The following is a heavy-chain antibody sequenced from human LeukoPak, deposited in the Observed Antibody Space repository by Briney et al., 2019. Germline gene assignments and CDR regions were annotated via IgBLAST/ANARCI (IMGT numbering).Heavy chain of an antibody. CDR3: ASSRSCDWDNWFDP. J-gene: IGHJ5*02. CDR1: GYTFTSYG. D-gene: IGHD2-21*02. Sequence: ASVKVSCKASGYTFTSYGISWVRQAPGQGLEWMGWISAYNGNTNYAQKLQGRVTMTTDTSTSTAYMELRSLRSDDTAVYYCASSRSCDWDNWFDPWGQGTLVTVSS. CDR2: ISAYNGNT. V-gene: IGHV1-18*01.